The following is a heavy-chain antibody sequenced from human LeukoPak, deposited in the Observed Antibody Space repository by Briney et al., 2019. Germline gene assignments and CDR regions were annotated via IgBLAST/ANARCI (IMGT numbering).Heavy chain of an antibody. CDR2: IYYSGST. CDR3: ARGTGWELDY. D-gene: IGHD2-8*02. Sequence: SETLSLTCTVSGGSISSYYWSWIRQPPGKGLEWIGYIYYSGSTNYNPSLKSRVTISVDTSKNQFSLKLSSVTAAGTAVYYCARGTGWELDYWGQGTLVTVSS. CDR1: GGSISSYY. V-gene: IGHV4-59*01. J-gene: IGHJ4*02.